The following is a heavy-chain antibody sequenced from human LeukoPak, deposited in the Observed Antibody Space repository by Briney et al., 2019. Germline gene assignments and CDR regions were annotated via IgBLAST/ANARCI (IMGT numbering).Heavy chain of an antibody. D-gene: IGHD6-6*01. J-gene: IGHJ4*02. CDR3: ARNGAIAARNYFDY. V-gene: IGHV4-34*01. CDR1: GGSFSGYY. Sequence: SETLSLTCAVYGGSFSGYYWSWIRQPPGKGLEWIGEINHSGSTNYSPSLKSRVTISVDTSKNQFSLKLSSVTAADTAVYYCARNGAIAARNYFDYWGQGTLVTVSS. CDR2: INHSGST.